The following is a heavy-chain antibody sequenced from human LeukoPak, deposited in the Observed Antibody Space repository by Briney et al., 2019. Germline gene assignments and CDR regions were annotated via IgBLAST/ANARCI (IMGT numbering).Heavy chain of an antibody. J-gene: IGHJ4*02. CDR1: GFTFSSYG. CDR2: IRYDGSNK. CDR3: TTDLGRVVVITAYFDY. D-gene: IGHD3-22*01. Sequence: GGSLRLSCAASGFTFSSYGMHWVRQAPGKGREWVAFIRYDGSNKYYADSVKGRFTISRDNSTNTLYLQMNSLKTEDTAVYYCTTDLGRVVVITAYFDYWGQGTLVTVSS. V-gene: IGHV3-30*02.